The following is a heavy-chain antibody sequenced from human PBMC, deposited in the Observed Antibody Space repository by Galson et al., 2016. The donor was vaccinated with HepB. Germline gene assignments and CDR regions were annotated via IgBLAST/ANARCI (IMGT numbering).Heavy chain of an antibody. CDR3: AKDAILACGRDCYIDY. Sequence: LRLSCAASGFPFRSYGMHWVRQAPGKGLEWLAGILYDGSNEYYGDSVKGRFTISRDNSKKTLNLQMNSLTSEDTAVYYCAKDAILACGRDCYIDYWGQGTLVTVSS. CDR1: GFPFRSYG. V-gene: IGHV3-30*18. D-gene: IGHD2-21*02. CDR2: ILYDGSNE. J-gene: IGHJ4*02.